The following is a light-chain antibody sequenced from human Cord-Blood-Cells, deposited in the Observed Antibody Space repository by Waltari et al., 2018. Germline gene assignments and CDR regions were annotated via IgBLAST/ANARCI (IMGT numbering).Light chain of an antibody. CDR3: QSADSRGTYVV. V-gene: IGLV3-25*03. CDR1: ALPTQS. J-gene: IGLJ2*01. Sequence: SYAMTQPPSVSVSPGQTARITCPGDALPTQSAYWYQQKPGQAPVLVIYKDSERPSGIPERFSGSSSGTTVTLTISGVQAEDEADYYCQSADSRGTYVVFGGGTKLTVL. CDR2: KDS.